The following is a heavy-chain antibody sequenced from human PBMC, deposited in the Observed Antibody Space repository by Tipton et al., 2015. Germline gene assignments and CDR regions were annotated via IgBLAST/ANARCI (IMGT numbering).Heavy chain of an antibody. CDR3: ARDYFYGDPRRAAFDI. CDR1: GFTFSSYW. Sequence: SLRLSCAASGFTFSSYWMSWVRQAPGKGLEWVANIKQDGSEGYYVDSVKGRFTISRDNAKNSLYLQMNSLRAEDTAVYYCARDYFYGDPRRAAFDIWGQGTMVTVSS. J-gene: IGHJ3*02. D-gene: IGHD4-17*01. CDR2: IKQDGSEG. V-gene: IGHV3-7*01.